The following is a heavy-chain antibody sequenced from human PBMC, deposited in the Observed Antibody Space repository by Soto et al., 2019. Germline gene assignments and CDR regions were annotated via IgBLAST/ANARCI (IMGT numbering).Heavy chain of an antibody. D-gene: IGHD3-10*01. V-gene: IGHV1-18*01. CDR2: ISTYNGNT. CDR1: GYTFTSYG. Sequence: QVQLVQSGAEVKKPGASVKVSCKASGYTFTSYGISWVRQAPGQGLEWMGWISTYNGNTKYAQKLQGRITMTTDTSQSTAYTELRSLRSDDTAVFSCAREMVRGVGSDYWGQGTLVTVSS. CDR3: AREMVRGVGSDY. J-gene: IGHJ4*02.